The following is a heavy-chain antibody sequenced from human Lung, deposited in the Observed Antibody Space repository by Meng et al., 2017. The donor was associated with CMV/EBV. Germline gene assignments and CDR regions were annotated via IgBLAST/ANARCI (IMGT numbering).Heavy chain of an antibody. D-gene: IGHD3-10*01. CDR2: IIPLYATA. CDR1: GGTFSNYA. J-gene: IGHJ4*02. V-gene: IGHV1-69*05. CDR3: ARASYYGSGSYYHFDS. Sequence: SXXVSXKASGGTFSNYAVSWVRQAPGEGLEWMGGIIPLYATANYAQRFQGRVTITTDESTSTAYMEVSSLRSEDTAVYYCARASYYGSGSYYHFDSWGQGTPDTVSS.